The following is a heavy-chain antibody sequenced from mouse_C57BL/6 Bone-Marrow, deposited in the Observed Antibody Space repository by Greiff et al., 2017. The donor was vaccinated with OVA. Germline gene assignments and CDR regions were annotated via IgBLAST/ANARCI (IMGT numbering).Heavy chain of an antibody. CDR1: GFTFSDYG. Sequence: DVQLQESGGGLVKPGGSLKLSCAASGFTFSDYGMHWVRQAPEKGLEWVAYISSGSSTIYYAATVKGRFTISRDNTKNTQYLQMTSLRSEDTAMDYCARRYPDDGGQGTLVTVSA. V-gene: IGHV5-17*01. CDR2: ISSGSSTI. J-gene: IGHJ3*01. D-gene: IGHD2-14*01. CDR3: ARRYPDD.